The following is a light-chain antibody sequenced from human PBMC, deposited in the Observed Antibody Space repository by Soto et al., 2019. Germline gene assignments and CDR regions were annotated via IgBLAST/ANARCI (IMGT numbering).Light chain of an antibody. Sequence: DIQLTQSPSTLSASVGDRVTITCRASQYVGSWLAWYQQKPGKAPKLLIYKASNLQSGVPSRFSGSGSGTDFTLTISRLEPEDFAVYYCQQYDTSSVTFGQGTRLEIK. CDR2: KAS. CDR3: QQYDTSSVT. V-gene: IGKV1-5*03. J-gene: IGKJ5*01. CDR1: QYVGSW.